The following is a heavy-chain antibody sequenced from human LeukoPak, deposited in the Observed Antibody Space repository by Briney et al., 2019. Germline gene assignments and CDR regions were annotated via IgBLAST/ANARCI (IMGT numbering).Heavy chain of an antibody. J-gene: IGHJ4*02. CDR3: ARRTGSNFDY. CDR1: GGSLSSSSYY. Sequence: SETLSLTCTLSGGSLSSSSYYWGWFRHPPGTGREWLGSIYYSGSTSYNPSLKSQVTISVETSKNQFSLKLNSVTAADTAVYYCARRTGSNFDYWGQGTLVTVSS. CDR2: IYYSGST. D-gene: IGHD4-17*01. V-gene: IGHV4-39*01.